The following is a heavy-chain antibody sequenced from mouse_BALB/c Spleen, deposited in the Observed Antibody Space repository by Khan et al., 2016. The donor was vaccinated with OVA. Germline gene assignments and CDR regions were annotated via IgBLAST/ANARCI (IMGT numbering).Heavy chain of an antibody. D-gene: IGHD2-14*01. CDR2: INPRSGYT. CDR1: GYTFSSHT. J-gene: IGHJ4*01. CDR3: SRRTTEYALDY. V-gene: IGHV1-4*01. Sequence: QVQLQQSGAELARPGASVKMSCKASGYTFSSHTMHWVKQRPGQGLEWIGYINPRSGYTQYNQKFNVKATLTADISSSTAYMQLSSLTSEDSAVYYWSRRTTEYALDYWGQGTSVTVSS.